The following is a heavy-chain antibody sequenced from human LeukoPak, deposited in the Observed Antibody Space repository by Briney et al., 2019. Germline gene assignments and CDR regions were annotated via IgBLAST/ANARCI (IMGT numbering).Heavy chain of an antibody. Sequence: TGGSLRLSCAASGFTFSSYSINWVRQAPGKGLEWVSSISSSSSYIYYADSVRGRFTISRDNAKNSLYLQMNSLRAEDTAVYYCARWGIAVAGFDYWGQGTLVTVSS. D-gene: IGHD6-19*01. V-gene: IGHV3-21*01. CDR3: ARWGIAVAGFDY. CDR2: ISSSSSYI. J-gene: IGHJ4*02. CDR1: GFTFSSYS.